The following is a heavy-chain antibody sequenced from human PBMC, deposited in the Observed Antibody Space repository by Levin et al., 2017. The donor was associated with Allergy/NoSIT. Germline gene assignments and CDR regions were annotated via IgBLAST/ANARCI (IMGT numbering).Heavy chain of an antibody. CDR2: ISSNSVNT. V-gene: IGHV3-23*01. J-gene: IGHJ4*02. CDR1: GFTFPTFA. Sequence: LSLTCAASGFTFPTFAMSWVRQAPGTGLEWVSTISSNSVNTYYADSVKGRFTISRDNSKNTLYLQMNSLRAEDTAIYYCANLRYDSSGYPYFGYWGQGTLVTVSS. D-gene: IGHD3-22*01. CDR3: ANLRYDSSGYPYFGY.